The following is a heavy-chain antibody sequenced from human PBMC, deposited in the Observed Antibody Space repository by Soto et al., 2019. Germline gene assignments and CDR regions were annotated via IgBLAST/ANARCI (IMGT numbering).Heavy chain of an antibody. Sequence: QITLKESGPTLVKPTETLTLTCTFSGFSLSARGEGVGWIRQPPGKALEWLAIIYWDDDKRYSPSLRTTFTLTXXXSXXQVVLTMPNMDPVDTATYFCAHRPFNSAWHDAYDIWGPGTMVTVSS. J-gene: IGHJ3*02. CDR3: AHRPFNSAWHDAYDI. CDR1: GFSLSARGEG. V-gene: IGHV2-5*02. D-gene: IGHD5-18*01. CDR2: IYWDDDK.